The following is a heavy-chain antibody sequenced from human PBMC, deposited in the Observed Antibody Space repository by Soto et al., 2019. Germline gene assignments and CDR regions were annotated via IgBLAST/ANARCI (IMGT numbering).Heavy chain of an antibody. V-gene: IGHV3-23*01. CDR1: GFTFSSYA. Sequence: GGSLRLSCAASGFTFSSYAMSWVRQAPGKGLEWVSDLSNSGGSAYYADSVKGRFTISRDNSKSTLYLQMNNLRAEDTAVYYCAKSGPVVRGIILTNWFDPWGQGTLVTVSS. CDR2: LSNSGGSA. D-gene: IGHD3-10*01. CDR3: AKSGPVVRGIILTNWFDP. J-gene: IGHJ5*02.